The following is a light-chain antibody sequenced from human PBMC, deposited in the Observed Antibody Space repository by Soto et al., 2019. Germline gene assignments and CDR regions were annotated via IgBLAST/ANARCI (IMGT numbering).Light chain of an antibody. CDR1: DDINNY. CDR2: DAS. J-gene: IGKJ2*01. Sequence: DIQMTQSPSSLSASVGDRVTIACQARDDINNYLSWFHQKPGKAPKLLFYDASKLEAGVPSRFSGSGSGADFTFTITSLQAEDTATYFCQQYDDLPYTFGQGTKLEIK. CDR3: QQYDDLPYT. V-gene: IGKV1-33*01.